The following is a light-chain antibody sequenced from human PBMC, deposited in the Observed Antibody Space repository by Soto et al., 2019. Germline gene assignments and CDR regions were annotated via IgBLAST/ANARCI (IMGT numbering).Light chain of an antibody. V-gene: IGKV1-33*01. CDR2: DAS. J-gene: IGKJ5*01. CDR3: QQSDSLPIT. Sequence: DIQMTQSPSSLSASVGDRVTITCRASQDISNYLNWYQQRPGKAPKLLIYDASNLERGVPSRFSGTRFGTHFTFAITSLQPEDVATYYCQQSDSLPITVGQGTRLEI. CDR1: QDISNY.